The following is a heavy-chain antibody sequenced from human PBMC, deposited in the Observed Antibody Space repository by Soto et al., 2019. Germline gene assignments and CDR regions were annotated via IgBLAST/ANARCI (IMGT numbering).Heavy chain of an antibody. CDR3: AKGGSSTVVTPWPGWFDH. V-gene: IGHV1-69*01. D-gene: IGHD4-17*01. CDR1: GGTFSSYA. CDR2: IIPIFGTA. J-gene: IGHJ5*02. Sequence: QVQLVQSGAEVKKPGSSVKVSCKASGGTFSSYAISWVRQAPGQGLEWMGGIIPIFGTANYAQKFQGRVTITADESTSTAYRELSSLRSEDTAVYYCAKGGSSTVVTPWPGWFDHWGQGTLVTVSS.